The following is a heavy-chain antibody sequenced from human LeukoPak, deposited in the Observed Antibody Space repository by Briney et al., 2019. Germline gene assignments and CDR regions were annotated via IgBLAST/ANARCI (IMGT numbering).Heavy chain of an antibody. Sequence: PGRSLRLSCAASGFTFDDYAMHWVRQAPGKGLEWVSGISWNSGSIGYADSVKGRFTISRDNAKNSLYLQMNSLRAEATALYYCAKAHMVRGVFYPFDYWGQGTLVTVSS. D-gene: IGHD3-10*01. CDR2: ISWNSGSI. CDR1: GFTFDDYA. J-gene: IGHJ4*02. CDR3: AKAHMVRGVFYPFDY. V-gene: IGHV3-9*01.